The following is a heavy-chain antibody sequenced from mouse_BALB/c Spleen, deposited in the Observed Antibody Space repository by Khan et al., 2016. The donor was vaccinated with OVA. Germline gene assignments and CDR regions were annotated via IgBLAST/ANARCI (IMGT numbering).Heavy chain of an antibody. D-gene: IGHD3-2*01. CDR2: INPSNDDT. CDR1: GYTFTTYT. J-gene: IGHJ3*01. CDR3: SRSGQLEVRWGFTY. Sequence: QMQLEESGAELARPGASVKMSCKTSGYTFTTYTLHWVKQRPGRSLEWIGYINPSNDDTTYTHKFKDKSTFTADNSSSTAYMQLSSMTYEDSAGYSCSRSGQLEVRWGFTYWGQGTLVTVSA. V-gene: IGHV1-4*01.